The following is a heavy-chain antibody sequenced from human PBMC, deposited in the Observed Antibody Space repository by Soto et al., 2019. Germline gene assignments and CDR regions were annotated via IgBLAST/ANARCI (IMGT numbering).Heavy chain of an antibody. D-gene: IGHD1-26*01. Sequence: GGSLRLSCAASGFTFSSYGMHWVRQAPGKGLEWVAVIWYDGSNKYYADSVKGRFTISRDNSKNTLYLQMNSLRAEDTAVYYCAREKLGELWREGGAFDIWGQGTMVTVSS. CDR2: IWYDGSNK. CDR1: GFTFSSYG. J-gene: IGHJ3*02. CDR3: AREKLGELWREGGAFDI. V-gene: IGHV3-33*01.